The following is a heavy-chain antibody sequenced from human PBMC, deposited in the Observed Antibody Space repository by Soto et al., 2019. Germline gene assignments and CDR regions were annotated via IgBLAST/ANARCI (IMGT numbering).Heavy chain of an antibody. CDR3: ARSSEGYFDY. J-gene: IGHJ4*02. CDR1: GFTVSSNY. V-gene: IGHV3-53*04. Sequence: EVQLVESGGGLVQPGGSLRLSCAASGFTVSSNYMSWVRQAPGKGLEWVSVIYSGGSTYYADSVKGRFTISRHNSKNALYLQMNSLRAEDTAVYYCARSSEGYFDYWGQGTLVTVSS. CDR2: IYSGGST. D-gene: IGHD2-2*01.